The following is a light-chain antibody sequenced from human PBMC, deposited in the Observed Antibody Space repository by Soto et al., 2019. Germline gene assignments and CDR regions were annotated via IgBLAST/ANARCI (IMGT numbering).Light chain of an antibody. CDR1: SSDVGGYNY. V-gene: IGLV2-14*01. CDR3: SSFTSTSTYV. J-gene: IGLJ1*01. CDR2: EVN. Sequence: QSVLTQPASVSGSPGXSIPISCTGTSSDVGGYNYVSWYQQHPGKAPKLMIYEVNNRPSGVSSRFSGSKSGNTASLTISGLQAEDEADYYCSSFTSTSTYVFGTGTKLTVL.